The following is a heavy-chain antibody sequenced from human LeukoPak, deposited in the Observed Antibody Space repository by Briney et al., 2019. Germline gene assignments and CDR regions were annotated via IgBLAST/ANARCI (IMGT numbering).Heavy chain of an antibody. CDR3: TRLYCSGGSCYQDYFDS. CDR2: IRSKANSYAT. D-gene: IGHD2-15*01. CDR1: GFTFSGSA. V-gene: IGHV3-73*01. Sequence: PGGSLRRSCAASGFTFSGSAMHWVRQASGKGLEGVGRIRSKANSYATAYAASVKGRFTISRDDSKNTAYLQMNSLKTEDTAVYYCTRLYCSGGSCYQDYFDSWGQGTLVTVSS. J-gene: IGHJ4*02.